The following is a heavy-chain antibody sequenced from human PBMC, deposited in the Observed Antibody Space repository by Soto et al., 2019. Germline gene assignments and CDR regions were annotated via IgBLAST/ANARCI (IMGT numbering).Heavy chain of an antibody. CDR2: FDPEDGET. CDR3: ATPVSDFWSGYPRPYYYYGMDV. V-gene: IGHV1-24*01. CDR1: GYTRTELS. J-gene: IGHJ6*02. D-gene: IGHD3-3*01. Sequence: ASVKVSCKVSGYTRTELSMHWVLQAPGKGLEWMGGFDPEDGETIYAQKFQGRVTMTEDTSTDTAYMELSSLRSEDTAVYYCATPVSDFWSGYPRPYYYYGMDVWGQGTTVTVSS.